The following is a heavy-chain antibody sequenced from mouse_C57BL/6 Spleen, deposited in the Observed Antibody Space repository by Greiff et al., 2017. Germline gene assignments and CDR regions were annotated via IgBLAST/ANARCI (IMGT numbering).Heavy chain of an antibody. CDR3: ARDCYGSSFFAY. J-gene: IGHJ3*01. D-gene: IGHD1-1*01. Sequence: VQLQESGAELVKPGASVKISCKASGYAFSSYWMNWVKQRPGKGLEWIGQIYPGDGDTNYNGKFKGKATLTADKSSSTAYMQLSSLTSEDSAVYFCARDCYGSSFFAYWGQGTLVTVSA. CDR1: GYAFSSYW. V-gene: IGHV1-80*01. CDR2: IYPGDGDT.